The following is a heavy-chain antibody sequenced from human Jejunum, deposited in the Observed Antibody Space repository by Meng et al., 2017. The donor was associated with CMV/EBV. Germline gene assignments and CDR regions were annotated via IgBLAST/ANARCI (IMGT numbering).Heavy chain of an antibody. CDR2: ISWNSGSI. CDR1: GFTFDDYA. J-gene: IGHJ4*02. Sequence: ASGFTFDDYAMHWVRQAPGKGLEWVSGISWNSGSIGYADSVKGRFTISRDNAKNTLYLQMNSLRVEDTAVYYCARGYVGTYRIDYWGQGTLVTVSS. V-gene: IGHV3-9*01. CDR3: ARGYVGTYRIDY. D-gene: IGHD1-26*01.